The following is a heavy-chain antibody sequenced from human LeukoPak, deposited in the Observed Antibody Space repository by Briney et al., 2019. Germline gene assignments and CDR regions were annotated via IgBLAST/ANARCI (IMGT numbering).Heavy chain of an antibody. V-gene: IGHV4-59*01. CDR1: GGSISSYY. J-gene: IGHJ3*02. Sequence: SETLSLTCTVSGGSISSYYWSWIRQPPGKGLEWIGYIYYSGSTNYNPSLKSRVTISVDTSKNQFSLKLSSMTAADTAVYYCARSAPLRYCSGGSCYLVAFDIWGQGTMVTVSS. D-gene: IGHD2-15*01. CDR2: IYYSGST. CDR3: ARSAPLRYCSGGSCYLVAFDI.